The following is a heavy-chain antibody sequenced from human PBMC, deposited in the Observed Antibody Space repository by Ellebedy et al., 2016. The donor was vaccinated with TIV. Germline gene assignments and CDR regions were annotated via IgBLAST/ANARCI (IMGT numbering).Heavy chain of an antibody. V-gene: IGHV3-7*03. CDR1: GFIVHQYW. CDR2: VQEDISEV. J-gene: IGHJ3*02. Sequence: PGGSLRLSCAASGFIVHQYWMSSVRQAPGKGLEWVAAVQEDISEVHYVDSVKGRFTISRDNARNSLYLQMNSLRVEDTAVYYCARVRSSAFEIWGQGTMVTVSS. CDR3: ARVRSSAFEI.